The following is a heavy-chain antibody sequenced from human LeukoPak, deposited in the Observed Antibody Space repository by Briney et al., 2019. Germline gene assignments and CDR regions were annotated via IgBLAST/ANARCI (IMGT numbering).Heavy chain of an antibody. CDR2: IYHSGST. V-gene: IGHV4-38-2*02. Sequence: PSETLSLTCTVSGYSISSGYYWGWIRQPPGKGLEWIGSIYHSGSTYYNPSLKSRVTISVDTSKNQFSLKLSSVTAADTAVYYCARFPSAAYYAFDIWGQGTMVTVSS. CDR3: ARFPSAAYYAFDI. CDR1: GYSISSGYY. D-gene: IGHD2-2*01. J-gene: IGHJ3*02.